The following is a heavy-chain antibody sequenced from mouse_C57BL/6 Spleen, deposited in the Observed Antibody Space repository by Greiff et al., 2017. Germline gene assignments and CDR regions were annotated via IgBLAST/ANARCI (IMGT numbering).Heavy chain of an antibody. CDR1: GFTFSDYG. J-gene: IGHJ2*01. CDR3: ARRTLYGSSFYYFDY. Sequence: VQLKESGGGLVKPGGSLKLSCAASGFTFSDYGMHWVRQAPEKGLEWVAYISSGSSTIYYADTVKGRITISRDNAKNTLFLQITSLSPEDTAMYYCARRTLYGSSFYYFDYWGKGTTLTVSS. V-gene: IGHV5-17*01. D-gene: IGHD1-1*01. CDR2: ISSGSSTI.